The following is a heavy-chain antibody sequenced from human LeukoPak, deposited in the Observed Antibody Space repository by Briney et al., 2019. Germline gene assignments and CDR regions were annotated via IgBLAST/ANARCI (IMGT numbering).Heavy chain of an antibody. J-gene: IGHJ6*03. D-gene: IGHD6-13*01. CDR3: ARASGYSRDVYYMDV. CDR1: GFTFSSYS. CDR2: ISSSSSYI. V-gene: IGHV3-21*01. Sequence: GGSLRLSCAASGFTFSSYSMNWVRQAPGKGLEWVSSISSSSSYIYYADSVKGRFTISRDNAKSSLYLQMNSLRAEDTAVYYCARASGYSRDVYYMDVWGKGTTVTVSS.